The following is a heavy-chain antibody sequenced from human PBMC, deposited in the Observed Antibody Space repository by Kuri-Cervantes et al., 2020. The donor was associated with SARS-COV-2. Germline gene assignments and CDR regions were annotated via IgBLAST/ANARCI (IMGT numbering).Heavy chain of an antibody. CDR3: ARAELGLGWFFDL. D-gene: IGHD6-13*01. CDR1: GVSLSYYY. J-gene: IGHJ2*01. Sequence: ESLKISCEVYGVSLSYYYWSWVRQPPGKGLEWIGEINHSGSTNYNPSLKSRVTISGDTSKNQFSLKLSSVTAADTAVYYCARAELGLGWFFDLWGRGTLVTVSS. V-gene: IGHV4-34*01. CDR2: INHSGST.